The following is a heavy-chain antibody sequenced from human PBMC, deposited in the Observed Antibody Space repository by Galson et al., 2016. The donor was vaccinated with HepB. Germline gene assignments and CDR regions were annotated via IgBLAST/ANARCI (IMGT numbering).Heavy chain of an antibody. CDR2: ISVGGHST. V-gene: IGHV3-23*01. CDR1: GFTFSSFA. J-gene: IGHJ6*02. D-gene: IGHD3-9*01. Sequence: SLRLSCAASGFTFSSFAMSWVRQAPGKGLEWVSSISVGGHSTYYADSVKGRFTIPRDNSKNTLYLQMNSLRAEDTAVYYCAKDSYRLVIMSLVDVWGQGTTVTVSS. CDR3: AKDSYRLVIMSLVDV.